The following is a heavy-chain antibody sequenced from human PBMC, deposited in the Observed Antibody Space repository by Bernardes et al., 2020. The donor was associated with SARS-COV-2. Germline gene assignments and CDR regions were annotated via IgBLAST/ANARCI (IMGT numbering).Heavy chain of an antibody. CDR1: GGTFSSYA. CDR3: ARGGGSYYSSAGIDY. CDR2: IIPILGIA. D-gene: IGHD1-26*01. J-gene: IGHJ4*02. V-gene: IGHV1-69*04. Sequence: SVKVSCKASGGTFSSYAISWVRQAPGQGLEWMGRIIPILGIANYAQKFQGRVTITADKSTSTAYMELSSLRSEDTAVYYCARGGGSYYSSAGIDYWGQGTLVTVSS.